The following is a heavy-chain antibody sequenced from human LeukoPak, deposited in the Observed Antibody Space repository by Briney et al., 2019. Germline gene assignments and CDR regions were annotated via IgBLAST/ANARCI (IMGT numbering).Heavy chain of an antibody. D-gene: IGHD3-10*01. CDR1: GGSISSNY. V-gene: IGHV4-59*08. Sequence: SETLSLTCTVSGGSISSNYWSWIRQPPGKGLEWIGYIYYSGSTNYNPSLKSRVTISVDTSKNQFSLKLSSVTAADTAVYYCARLSWYGAGSAYWGQGTLVTVSS. CDR2: IYYSGST. CDR3: ARLSWYGAGSAY. J-gene: IGHJ4*02.